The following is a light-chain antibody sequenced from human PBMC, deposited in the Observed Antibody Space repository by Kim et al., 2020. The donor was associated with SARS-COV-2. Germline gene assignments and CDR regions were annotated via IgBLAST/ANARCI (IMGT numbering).Light chain of an antibody. J-gene: IGLJ2*01. CDR1: SSDVGGYNY. CDR2: DVT. V-gene: IGLV2-11*01. CDR3: CSYAGSYTEV. Sequence: GPSVTISCTGTSSDVGGYNYVTWYQQHPGKAPKLMIYDVTKRPSGVPDRFSGSKSGNTASLTISGLQGEDEADYYCCSYAGSYTEVFGGGTQLTVL.